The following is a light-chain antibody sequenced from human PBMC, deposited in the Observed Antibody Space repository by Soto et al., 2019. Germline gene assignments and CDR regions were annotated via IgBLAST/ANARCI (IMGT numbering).Light chain of an antibody. CDR1: TSDVGGYNY. CDR3: SSYAGSNNFV. J-gene: IGLJ2*01. V-gene: IGLV2-8*01. CDR2: EVN. Sequence: QSALTQPPSASGSPGQSVTISCTGTTSDVGGYNYVSWYQLHPDKVPKLIIYEVNKRPSGVPDRFSGSKSGSTASLTVSGLQAEDEADYFCSSYAGSNNFVFGGGTKLTVL.